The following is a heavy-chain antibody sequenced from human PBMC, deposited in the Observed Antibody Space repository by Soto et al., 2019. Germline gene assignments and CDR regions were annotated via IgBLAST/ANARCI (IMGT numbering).Heavy chain of an antibody. J-gene: IGHJ6*02. CDR1: GNSVSSNSAA. V-gene: IGHV6-1*01. D-gene: IGHD5-18*01. CDR2: TYYRPKWYN. CDR3: ARGYSYGPPGDMDV. Sequence: PSQTLSLTCAFSGNSVSSNSAAWNWIRQSPSRGLEWLGRTYYRPKWYNDYAVSVKSRITINPDTSKNQFSLQLNSVTPEDTAVYYCARGYSYGPPGDMDVWGQGTTVTVSS.